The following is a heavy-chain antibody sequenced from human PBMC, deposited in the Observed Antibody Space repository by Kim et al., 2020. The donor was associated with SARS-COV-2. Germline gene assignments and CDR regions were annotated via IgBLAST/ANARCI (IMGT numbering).Heavy chain of an antibody. CDR3: ATDRPARADDGYPSGYFDY. CDR1: GFTFSSYG. Sequence: GGSLRLSCAASGFTFSSYGMHWVRQAPGKGLEWVAVIWYDGSNKYYADSVKGRFTISRDNSKNTLYLQMNSLRAEDTAVYYCATDRPARADDGYPSGYFDYWGQGTLVTVSS. J-gene: IGHJ4*02. D-gene: IGHD5-18*01. CDR2: IWYDGSNK. V-gene: IGHV3-33*01.